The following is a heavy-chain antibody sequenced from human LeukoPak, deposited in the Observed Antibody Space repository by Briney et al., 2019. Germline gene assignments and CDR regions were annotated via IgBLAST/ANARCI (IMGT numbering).Heavy chain of an antibody. Sequence: SQTLSLTCTVSGGSISSGGYYWSWIRQHPGKGLEWIGYIYYSGSTYYNPSLKSRVTISVDTSKNQFSLKLSSVTAADTAVYYCAIGAYDSSGYYDYWGQGTLVTVSS. CDR1: GGSISSGGYY. CDR2: IYYSGST. J-gene: IGHJ4*02. V-gene: IGHV4-31*03. CDR3: AIGAYDSSGYYDY. D-gene: IGHD3-22*01.